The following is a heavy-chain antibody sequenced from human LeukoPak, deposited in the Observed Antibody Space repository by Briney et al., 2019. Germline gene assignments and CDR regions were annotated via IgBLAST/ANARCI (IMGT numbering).Heavy chain of an antibody. V-gene: IGHV3-33*01. CDR2: IWYDGSNK. CDR1: GFTFSSYG. CDR3: AREEDSSSWYDYYGMDV. D-gene: IGHD6-13*01. J-gene: IGHJ6*02. Sequence: PGRSLRLSCAASGFTFSSYGMHWVRQAPGKGLEWVAVIWYDGSNKYYADSVKGRFTISRDNSKNTLYLQMNSLGAEDTAVYYCAREEDSSSWYDYYGMDVWGQGTTVTVSS.